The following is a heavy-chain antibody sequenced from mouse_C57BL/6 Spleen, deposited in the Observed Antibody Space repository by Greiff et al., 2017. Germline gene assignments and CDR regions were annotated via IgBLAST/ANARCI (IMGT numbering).Heavy chain of an antibody. J-gene: IGHJ4*01. Sequence: QVQLQQSGAELARPGASVKMSCKASGYTFTSYTMHWVKQRPGQGLEWIGYINPSSGYTKYNQKFKDKATLTADKSSSTAYMQLSSLTSEDSAVYYCARGRYCGSRGDYYAMDYWGQGTSVTVSS. CDR2: INPSSGYT. CDR3: ARGRYCGSRGDYYAMDY. CDR1: GYTFTSYT. V-gene: IGHV1-4*01. D-gene: IGHD1-1*01.